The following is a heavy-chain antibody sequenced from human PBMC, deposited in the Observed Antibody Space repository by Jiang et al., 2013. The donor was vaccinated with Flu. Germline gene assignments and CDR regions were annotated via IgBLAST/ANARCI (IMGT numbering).Heavy chain of an antibody. Sequence: LSCAASGFTFSTYAMNWVRQAPGKGLEWVSYISGSGSTIYYADSLKGRFIVSRDNAKNSLYLQMNSLRAEDTAVYYCARVDEGTLHPWAQGTLVTVSS. CDR1: GFTFSTYA. V-gene: IGHV3-48*01. D-gene: IGHD3-10*01. CDR3: ARVDEGTLHP. J-gene: IGHJ5*02. CDR2: ISGSGSTI.